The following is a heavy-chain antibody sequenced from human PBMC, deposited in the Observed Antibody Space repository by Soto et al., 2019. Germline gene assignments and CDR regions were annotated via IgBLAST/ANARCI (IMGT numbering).Heavy chain of an antibody. CDR1: GFTFSSYA. D-gene: IGHD3-22*01. Sequence: GGSLRLSCAASGFTFSSYAMSWVRQAPGKGLEWVSAISGSGGSTYYADSVKGRFTISRDNSKNTLYLQMNSLRAEDTAVYYCAKGLGDYYDSSGYYSWGQGTLVTVSS. J-gene: IGHJ4*02. CDR2: ISGSGGST. CDR3: AKGLGDYYDSSGYYS. V-gene: IGHV3-23*01.